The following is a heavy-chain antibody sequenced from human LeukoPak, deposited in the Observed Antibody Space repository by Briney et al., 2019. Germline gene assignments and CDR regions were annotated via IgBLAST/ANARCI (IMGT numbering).Heavy chain of an antibody. D-gene: IGHD1-1*01. CDR3: ARGMPAWQLERPYFFDY. CDR1: GYTFTGYY. Sequence: GASVKVSCKASGYTFTGYYMHWVRQAPGQGLEWMGWINPNSGGTNYAQKFQGRVTMTRDTSISTAYMELSRLRSDDTAVYYCARGMPAWQLERPYFFDYWGQGTLVTVSS. V-gene: IGHV1-2*02. J-gene: IGHJ4*02. CDR2: INPNSGGT.